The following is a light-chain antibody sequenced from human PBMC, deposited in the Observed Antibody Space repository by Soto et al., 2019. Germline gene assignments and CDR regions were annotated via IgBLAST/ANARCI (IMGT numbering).Light chain of an antibody. J-gene: IGKJ2*01. Sequence: DIQMTQSPSTLSASVGDRVTITCRASQSISPWLAWYQQKPGKAPKILIYKASSLESGVPSRFSGSESGTEFTLTISSLQPYDFATYYCQQYKSYSRTFGQGTKLEIK. CDR2: KAS. CDR3: QQYKSYSRT. CDR1: QSISPW. V-gene: IGKV1-5*03.